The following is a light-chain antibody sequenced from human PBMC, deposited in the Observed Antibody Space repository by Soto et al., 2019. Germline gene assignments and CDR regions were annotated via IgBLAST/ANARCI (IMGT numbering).Light chain of an antibody. CDR3: SLYTTNSTWL. J-gene: IGLJ3*02. Sequence: QSALTQPASVSGSPGQSITISCTGTSSDVGGYNYVSWYQQSPGTAPKLIIYEVSYRPSGVPGRLSGSRSGNTASLTISGLQADDEADYYCSLYTTNSTWLFGGGTKVTVL. CDR1: SSDVGGYNY. CDR2: EVS. V-gene: IGLV2-18*01.